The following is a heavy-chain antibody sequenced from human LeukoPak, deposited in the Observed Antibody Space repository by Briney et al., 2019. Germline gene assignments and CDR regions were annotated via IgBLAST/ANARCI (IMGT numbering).Heavy chain of an antibody. D-gene: IGHD4-17*01. CDR3: AGRSGSGDYFDY. CDR2: ISSSSYI. V-gene: IGHV3-21*01. Sequence: PGGSLRLSCAASGFTFSSYNMNWVRQAPGKGLEWVSSISSSSYIYYADSVKGRFTISRDNAKNSLYLQMNSLRAEDTAVYYCAGRSGSGDYFDYWGQGTLVTVST. CDR1: GFTFSSYN. J-gene: IGHJ4*02.